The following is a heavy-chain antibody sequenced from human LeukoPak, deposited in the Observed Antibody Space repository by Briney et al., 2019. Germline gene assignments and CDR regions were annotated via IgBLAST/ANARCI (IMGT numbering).Heavy chain of an antibody. Sequence: PSETLSLTCTVSGGSISSSSYYWGWIRQPPGKGLEWIGSIYYSGSTYYNPSLKSRVTISVDTSKNQFSLKLSSVTAADTAVYYCARDPDYYGSGSQKAFDIWGQGTMVTVSS. CDR2: IYYSGST. CDR3: ARDPDYYGSGSQKAFDI. V-gene: IGHV4-39*07. CDR1: GGSISSSSYY. J-gene: IGHJ3*02. D-gene: IGHD3-10*01.